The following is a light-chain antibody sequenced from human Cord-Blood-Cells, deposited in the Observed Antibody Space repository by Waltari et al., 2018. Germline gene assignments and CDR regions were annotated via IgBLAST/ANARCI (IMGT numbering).Light chain of an antibody. CDR3: CSYAGSSTWV. J-gene: IGLJ3*02. Sequence: QSALTQPASVSGSPGQSITISCTGTSSDVGSYNLVSWYQQHPGKAPKLMIYEGSKRHSGVSNRFSGSKSGNTASLTISGLQAEDEADYYCCSYAGSSTWVFGGGTKLPVL. V-gene: IGLV2-23*01. CDR2: EGS. CDR1: SSDVGSYNL.